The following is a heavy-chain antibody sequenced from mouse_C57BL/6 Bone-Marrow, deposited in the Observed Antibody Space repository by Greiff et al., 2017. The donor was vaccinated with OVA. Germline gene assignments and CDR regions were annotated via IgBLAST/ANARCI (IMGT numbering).Heavy chain of an antibody. J-gene: IGHJ4*01. CDR3: ARERAPYYGSSWAMDY. CDR2: IDPNSGGT. D-gene: IGHD1-1*01. Sequence: LQQPGAELVKPGASVQLSCKASGYTFTSYWMHWVKQRPGRGLEWIGRIDPNSGGTKYNEKFKSKATLTVDKPSSTAYMQLSSLTSEDSAVYYCARERAPYYGSSWAMDYWGQGTSVTVSS. CDR1: GYTFTSYW. V-gene: IGHV1-72*01.